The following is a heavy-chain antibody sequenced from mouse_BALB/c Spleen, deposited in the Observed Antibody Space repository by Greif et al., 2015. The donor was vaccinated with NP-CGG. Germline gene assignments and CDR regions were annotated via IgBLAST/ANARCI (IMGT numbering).Heavy chain of an antibody. J-gene: IGHJ3*01. CDR1: GFNIKDYY. V-gene: IGHV14-1*02. CDR2: IDPENGNT. Sequence: VQLQQSGAELVRPGALVKLSCKASGFNIKDYYMHWVKQRPEQGLEWIGWIDPENGNTIYDPKFQGKASITADTSSNTAYLQLSSLTSEDTAVYYCARYGYDGAWFAYWGQGTLVTVSA. D-gene: IGHD2-2*01. CDR3: ARYGYDGAWFAY.